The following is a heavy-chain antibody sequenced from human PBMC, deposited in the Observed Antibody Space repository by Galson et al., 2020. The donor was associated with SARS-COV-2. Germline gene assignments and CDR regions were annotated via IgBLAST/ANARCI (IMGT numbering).Heavy chain of an antibody. Sequence: TGGSLRLSCAASGFTFSSYAMHWVRQAPGKGLEWVAVISYDGSNKYYADSVKGRFTISRDNSKNTLYLQMNSLRAEDTAVYYCARDSGSCLDLWGQGTLGTVSS. D-gene: IGHD1-26*01. CDR1: GFTFSSYA. J-gene: IGHJ5*02. CDR3: ARDSGSCLDL. V-gene: IGHV3-30-3*01. CDR2: ISYDGSNK.